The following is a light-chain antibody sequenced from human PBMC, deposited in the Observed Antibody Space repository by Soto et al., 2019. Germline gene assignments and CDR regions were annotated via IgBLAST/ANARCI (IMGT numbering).Light chain of an antibody. Sequence: QSVLTQPPSVSAAPGQKVTISCSGSSSNIGNNYVSWYQQLPGTAPKLLIYDNNARPSGIPDRFSGSKSGTSATLGITGLQTGDEADYYCGTWDSSLSAVAFGGGTQLTVL. CDR3: GTWDSSLSAVA. CDR1: SSNIGNNY. CDR2: DNN. V-gene: IGLV1-51*01. J-gene: IGLJ2*01.